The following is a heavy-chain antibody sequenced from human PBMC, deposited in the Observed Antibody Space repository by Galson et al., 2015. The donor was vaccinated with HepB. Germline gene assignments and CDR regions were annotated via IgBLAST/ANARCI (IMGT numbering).Heavy chain of an antibody. CDR1: GYSFTNYG. CDR2: INTYNGDT. J-gene: IGHJ4*02. D-gene: IGHD1-26*01. CDR3: VRDLTIVGHYAGF. V-gene: IGHV1-18*04. Sequence: SVKVSCKASGYSFTNYGINWVRQAPGQGLEWMGWINTYNGDTKSAQRVQDRVTLTTDTSARTVYMELRSLRSDDTAVYYCVRDLTIVGHYAGFWGQVTLVTVSS.